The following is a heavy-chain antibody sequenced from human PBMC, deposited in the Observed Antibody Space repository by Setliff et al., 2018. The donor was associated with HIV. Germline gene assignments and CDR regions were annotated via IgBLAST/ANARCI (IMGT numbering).Heavy chain of an antibody. J-gene: IGHJ4*02. D-gene: IGHD2-15*01. CDR1: GFTFSTYW. V-gene: IGHV3-7*05. CDR3: ATRVVVAATLVEYDY. CDR2: IKQDGSEK. Sequence: GGSLRLSCAASGFTFSTYWMSWVRQAPGKGLEWVANIKQDGSEKNYMDSVKGRFTISRDNAKNSLYLQMNSLRVEDTAVYYCATRVVVAATLVEYDYWGQGTLVTVSS.